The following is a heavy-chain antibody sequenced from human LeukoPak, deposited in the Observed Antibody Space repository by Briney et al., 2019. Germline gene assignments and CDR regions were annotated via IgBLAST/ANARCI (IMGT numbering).Heavy chain of an antibody. CDR1: GYTLTELS. CDR2: FDPEDGET. Sequence: GASVKVSCKVSGYTLTELSMHWVRQAPGKGLEWMGGFDPEDGETIYAQKFQGRVTTTEDTSTDTAYMELSSLRSEDTAVYYCATATYYDYVWGSYRGYYFDYWGQGTLVTVSS. V-gene: IGHV1-24*01. D-gene: IGHD3-16*02. J-gene: IGHJ4*02. CDR3: ATATYYDYVWGSYRGYYFDY.